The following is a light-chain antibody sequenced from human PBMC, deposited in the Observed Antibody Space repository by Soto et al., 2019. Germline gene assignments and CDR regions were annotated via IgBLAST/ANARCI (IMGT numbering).Light chain of an antibody. CDR3: CSYAGFYTSV. V-gene: IGLV2-11*01. J-gene: IGLJ1*01. Sequence: QSALTQPRSVSGSPGQSVTISCTGTSSDVGGYKFVSWYQQHPGKAPKFMIYEVSKRPSGVPDRFSGSKSGSTAFLTISGLQAEDEADYYCCSYAGFYTSVFGTGTKVTVL. CDR1: SSDVGGYKF. CDR2: EVS.